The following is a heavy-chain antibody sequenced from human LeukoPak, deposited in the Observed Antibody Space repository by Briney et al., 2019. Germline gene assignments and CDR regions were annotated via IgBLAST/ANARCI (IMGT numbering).Heavy chain of an antibody. D-gene: IGHD5-18*01. J-gene: IGHJ3*02. CDR1: GGSISSSSYY. V-gene: IGHV4-39*01. Sequence: PLETLSLTCTVSGGSISSSSYYWGWIRQPPGKGLEWIGSIYYSGSTYYNPSLKSRVTISVDTSKNQFSLKLSSVTAADTAVYYCARHGYSYGEPDDAFDIWGQGTMVTISS. CDR2: IYYSGST. CDR3: ARHGYSYGEPDDAFDI.